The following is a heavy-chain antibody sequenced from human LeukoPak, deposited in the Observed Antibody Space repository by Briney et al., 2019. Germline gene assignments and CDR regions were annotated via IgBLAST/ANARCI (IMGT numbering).Heavy chain of an antibody. CDR1: GGTFSSYA. CDR2: IIPIFGTA. J-gene: IGHJ4*02. V-gene: IGHV1-69*06. CDR3: ARGEIGYNSFDY. Sequence: SVKVSCKASGGTFSSYAISWVRQAPGQGLEWMGRIIPIFGTANYAQKFQGRVTITADKSTSTASMELSSLRPEDTRVYYCARGEIGYNSFDYGGQGTLVTVSS. D-gene: IGHD5-24*01.